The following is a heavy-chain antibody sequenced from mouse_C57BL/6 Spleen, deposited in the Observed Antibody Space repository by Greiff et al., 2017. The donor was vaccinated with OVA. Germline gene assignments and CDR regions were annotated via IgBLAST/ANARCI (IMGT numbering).Heavy chain of an antibody. CDR1: GYTFTDYY. V-gene: IGHV1-19*01. Sequence: EVKLMESGPVLVKPGASVKTSCKASGYTFTDYYMNWVKQSHGKSLEWIGVINPYNGGTSYNQKFKGKATLTVDKSSSTAYMELNSLTSEDSAVYYCARAPITTEDYFDYWGQGTTLTVSS. CDR3: ARAPITTEDYFDY. D-gene: IGHD1-2*01. CDR2: INPYNGGT. J-gene: IGHJ2*01.